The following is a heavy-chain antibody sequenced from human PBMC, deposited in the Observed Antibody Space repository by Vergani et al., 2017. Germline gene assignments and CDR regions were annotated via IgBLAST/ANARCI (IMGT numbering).Heavy chain of an antibody. D-gene: IGHD3-22*01. CDR2: ISSSSSTI. CDR3: ASSITMMPFDL. V-gene: IGHV3-48*01. CDR1: GFTFSSYS. Sequence: EVQLVESGGGLVHPGGSLSLPCAASGFTFSSYSMNWVRQAPGKGLEWISYISSSSSTIYYADSVKGRFTISRDNDKNSLYLQMNSLRAEDTAVYYCASSITMMPFDLWGRGTLVTVSS. J-gene: IGHJ2*01.